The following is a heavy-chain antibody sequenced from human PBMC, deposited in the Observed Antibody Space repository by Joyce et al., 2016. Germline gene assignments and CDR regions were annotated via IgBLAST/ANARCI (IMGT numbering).Heavy chain of an antibody. D-gene: IGHD3-10*01. CDR2: ITDTSRSI. CDR1: GFAFSTYS. CDR3: ARASLSEFHFDY. J-gene: IGHJ4*02. Sequence: EVQLVESGGTLVKPGGSLRLSCEASGFAFSTYSMDWVRQGPGKGLGWVASITDTSRSIYYAASVKGRFTISRDNAKNSLYLQMNSLRAEDTAVYFCARASLSEFHFDYWGQGTPVTVSS. V-gene: IGHV3-21*01.